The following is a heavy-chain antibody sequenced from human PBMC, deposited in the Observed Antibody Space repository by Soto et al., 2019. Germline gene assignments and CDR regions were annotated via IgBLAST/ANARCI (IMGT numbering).Heavy chain of an antibody. CDR1: GYTFTSYA. D-gene: IGHD2-21*02. CDR3: ARSIVVVTALDY. Sequence: QVQLVQSGAEEKKPGASVKVSCKASGYTFTSYAMHWVRPAPGQRLEWMGRINAGNGNTKYSQKLQGRVTITRDTSASTAYMELSSLRSEDTAVYYCARSIVVVTALDYWGQGTLVTVSS. J-gene: IGHJ4*02. V-gene: IGHV1-3*05. CDR2: INAGNGNT.